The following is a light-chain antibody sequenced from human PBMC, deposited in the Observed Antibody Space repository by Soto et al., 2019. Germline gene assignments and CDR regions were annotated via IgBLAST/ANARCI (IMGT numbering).Light chain of an antibody. V-gene: IGLV2-11*01. CDR1: SSDVGAYNY. CDR2: DVS. J-gene: IGLJ3*02. CDR3: CSFAGTYLV. Sequence: QSALTQPRSVSESPGQSVTISCTGTSSDVGAYNYVSWYQQHPGKVPKLIIYDVSKRPSGVPDRFSGSKSGNTASLTISGLQAEDEADYSCCSFAGTYLVFGGGTKLTVL.